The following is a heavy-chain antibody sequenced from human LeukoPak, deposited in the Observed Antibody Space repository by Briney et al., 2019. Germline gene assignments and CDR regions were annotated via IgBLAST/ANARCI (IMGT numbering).Heavy chain of an antibody. CDR2: INSSGGST. D-gene: IGHD3-10*01. CDR3: ARDYYYGSGSYSAYYYMDV. J-gene: IGHJ6*03. V-gene: IGHV1-46*01. Sequence: ASVKVSCKASGYTFTSYYMHWVRQAPGQGLEWMGIINSSGGSTSYAQKFQGRVTMTRDMSTSTVYMELSSLRSEDTAVYYCARDYYYGSGSYSAYYYMDVWGKGTTVTVSS. CDR1: GYTFTSYY.